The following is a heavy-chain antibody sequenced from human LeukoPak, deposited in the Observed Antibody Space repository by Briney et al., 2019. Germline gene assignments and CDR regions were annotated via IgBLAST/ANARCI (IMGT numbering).Heavy chain of an antibody. Sequence: GESLKISCKGSGYSFTSYWIGWVRQMPGKGLEWMGIIYPGDSDTRYSPSFQGQVTISADKSISTAYLQWSSLKASDTAMYYCARPGGLGQLLYSDDAFDIWGQGTMVTVSS. CDR3: ARPGGLGQLLYSDDAFDI. J-gene: IGHJ3*02. V-gene: IGHV5-51*01. CDR2: IYPGDSDT. CDR1: GYSFTSYW. D-gene: IGHD2-2*02.